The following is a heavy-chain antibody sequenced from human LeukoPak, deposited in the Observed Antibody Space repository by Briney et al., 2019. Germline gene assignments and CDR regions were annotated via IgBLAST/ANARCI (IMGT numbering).Heavy chain of an antibody. CDR2: INHSGST. CDR3: ARGIPGNCSGGSCYSGYYYFDY. Sequence: SETLSLTCAVYGGSFSGYYWSWIRQPPGKGLEWIGEINHSGSTNYNPSLTSRVTISVDTSKNQFSLKLSSVTAADTAVYYCARGIPGNCSGGSCYSGYYYFDYWGQGTLVTVSS. V-gene: IGHV4-34*01. CDR1: GGSFSGYY. D-gene: IGHD2-15*01. J-gene: IGHJ4*02.